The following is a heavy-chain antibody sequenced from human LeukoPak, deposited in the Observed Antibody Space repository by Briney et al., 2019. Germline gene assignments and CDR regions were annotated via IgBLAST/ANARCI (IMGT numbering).Heavy chain of an antibody. CDR3: ARGRYGSGNDY. CDR1: GFTFSSYD. CDR2: IGTAGDT. J-gene: IGHJ4*02. V-gene: IGHV3-13*01. D-gene: IGHD3-10*01. Sequence: GGSLRLSCAASGFTFSSYDMPWVRQATGKGLEWVSAIGTAGDTYYPGSVKGRFTISRENAKNSLYLQMNSLRAGDTAVYYCARGRYGSGNDYWGQGTLVTVSS.